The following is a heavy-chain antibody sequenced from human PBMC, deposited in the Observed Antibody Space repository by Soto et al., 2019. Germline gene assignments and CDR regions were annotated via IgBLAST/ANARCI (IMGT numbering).Heavy chain of an antibody. Sequence: ASVKVSCKASGYTFTSYAMHWVRQAPGQRLEWMGWINAGNGNTKYSQKFQGRVTITRDTSASTAYMELSSLRSEDTAVYYCAREKNYYDSSGYPSDWGQGTLVTVSS. CDR2: INAGNGNT. D-gene: IGHD3-22*01. V-gene: IGHV1-3*01. CDR1: GYTFTSYA. CDR3: AREKNYYDSSGYPSD. J-gene: IGHJ4*02.